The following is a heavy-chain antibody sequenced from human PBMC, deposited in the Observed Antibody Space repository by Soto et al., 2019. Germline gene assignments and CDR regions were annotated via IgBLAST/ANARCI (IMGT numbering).Heavy chain of an antibody. D-gene: IGHD2-21*01. V-gene: IGHV4-31*03. Sequence: QVQLQESGPGLVKPSQTLSLTCIVSGGSISSGGYYWSWIRQLPGKGLEWIGYIYYSGSTSYNPGLKSRISILVDTSKNQFSLNLSSVTAADTAVYYCARTTYGGDSRVSTFDSWGQGTLVTVSS. CDR3: ARTTYGGDSRVSTFDS. CDR2: IYYSGST. J-gene: IGHJ4*02. CDR1: GGSISSGGYY.